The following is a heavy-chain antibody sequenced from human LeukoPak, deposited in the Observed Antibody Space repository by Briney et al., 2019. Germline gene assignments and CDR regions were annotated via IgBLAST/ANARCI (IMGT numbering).Heavy chain of an antibody. CDR1: GYTFTSYG. Sequence: ASVKVSCKASGYTFTSYGISWVRQAPGQGLEWMGWISAYNGNTNYAQKLQGRVTMTTDTSTSTAYMELRSLRSDDTAVYYCARDRTPRASYSRSWYGLAYWGQGTLVTVSS. CDR2: ISAYNGNT. CDR3: ARDRTPRASYSRSWYGLAY. D-gene: IGHD6-13*01. J-gene: IGHJ4*02. V-gene: IGHV1-18*04.